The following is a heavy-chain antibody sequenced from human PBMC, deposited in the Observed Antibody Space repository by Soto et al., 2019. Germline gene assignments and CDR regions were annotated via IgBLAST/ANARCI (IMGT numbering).Heavy chain of an antibody. J-gene: IGHJ4*02. CDR1: GGTFSSYA. CDR3: ALEGITDGSPSFFDY. D-gene: IGHD3-10*01. Sequence: GASVKVSCKASGGTFSSYAISWVRQSPGQGLESMRGIIPIFGTANYAQKLQGRVTITADESTSTAYMELSSLRSDDTAVYYCALEGITDGSPSFFDYCGQGTVVTGSS. CDR2: IIPIFGTA. V-gene: IGHV1-69*13.